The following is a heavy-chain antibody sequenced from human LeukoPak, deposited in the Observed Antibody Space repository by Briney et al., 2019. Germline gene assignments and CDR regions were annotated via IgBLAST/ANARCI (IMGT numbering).Heavy chain of an antibody. CDR2: IYHSGST. Sequence: SETLSLTCIVSGGSVSSGSHYWSWIRQPPGKGLEWIGYIYHSGSTNYNPSLKSRVTMSVDTSKNQFSLKLSSVSAADTAVFYCAREDSSGWYPFDYWGQGTLVTVSS. CDR1: GGSVSSGSHY. V-gene: IGHV4-61*01. J-gene: IGHJ4*02. CDR3: AREDSSGWYPFDY. D-gene: IGHD6-19*01.